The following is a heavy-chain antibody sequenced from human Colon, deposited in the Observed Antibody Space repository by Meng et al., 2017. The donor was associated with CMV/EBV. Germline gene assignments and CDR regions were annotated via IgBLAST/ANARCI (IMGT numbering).Heavy chain of an antibody. V-gene: IGHV3-21*01. D-gene: IGHD2-2*01. CDR2: ISSSSSYI. Sequence: GESLKISCAASGFTFSSYSMNWVRQAPGKGLEWVSSISSSSSYIYYADSVKGRFTISRDNAKNSLYLQMNSLRAEDTAVYYCALVVPNDAFDIWGQGTMVTVSS. CDR3: ALVVPNDAFDI. CDR1: GFTFSSYS. J-gene: IGHJ3*02.